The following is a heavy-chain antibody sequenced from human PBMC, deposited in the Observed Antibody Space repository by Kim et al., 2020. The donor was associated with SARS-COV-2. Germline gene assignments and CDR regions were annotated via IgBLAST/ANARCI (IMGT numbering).Heavy chain of an antibody. CDR1: GGTFSSYA. CDR2: IIPIFGTA. CDR3: ARSSGYYYDSSGYYLVC. V-gene: IGHV1-69*13. Sequence: SVKVSCKASGGTFSSYAISWVRQAPGQGLEWMGGIIPIFGTANYAQKFQGRVTITADESTSTAYMELSSLRSEDTAVYYCARSSGYYYDSSGYYLVCWGQGTLVTVSS. J-gene: IGHJ4*02. D-gene: IGHD3-22*01.